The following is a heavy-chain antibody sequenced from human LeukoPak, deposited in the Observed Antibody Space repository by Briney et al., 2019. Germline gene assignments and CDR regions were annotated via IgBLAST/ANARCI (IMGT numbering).Heavy chain of an antibody. V-gene: IGHV4-34*01. Sequence: PSETLSLTCAVYGGSFSGYYWSWIRQPPEKGLEWIGEINHSGSTNYNPSLKSRVTISVDTSKNQFSLKLSSVTAADTAVYYCAVSGVYGDYAPWGQGTLVTVSS. J-gene: IGHJ5*02. CDR2: INHSGST. CDR3: AVSGVYGDYAP. D-gene: IGHD4-17*01. CDR1: GGSFSGYY.